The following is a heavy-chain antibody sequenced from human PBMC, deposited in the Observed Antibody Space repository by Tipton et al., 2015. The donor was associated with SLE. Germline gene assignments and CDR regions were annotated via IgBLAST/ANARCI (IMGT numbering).Heavy chain of an antibody. J-gene: IGHJ4*02. V-gene: IGHV3-64*02. CDR2: ISSNGGST. Sequence: SLRLSCAASGFTFSSYTMHWVRQAPGKGLEYVSVISSNGGSTYYADSVKGRFTISRDNSKNTLSLHMGSLRPEDTAMYYCARAGGALPGAYWGQGTLVTVSS. CDR3: ARAGGALPGAY. D-gene: IGHD1-14*01. CDR1: GFTFSSYT.